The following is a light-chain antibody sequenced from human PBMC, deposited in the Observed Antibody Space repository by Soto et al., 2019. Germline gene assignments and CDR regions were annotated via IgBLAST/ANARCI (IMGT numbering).Light chain of an antibody. V-gene: IGKV3-11*01. CDR1: QSVSSY. Sequence: EIVVTQSPATLSLSQWERATLSCRASQSVSSYLAWYQQKPGQAPRLLIYDASNRATGIPARFSGSGSGTDFTLTISSLEPEDFAVYYCQHYITSLTTFGQGTKVDIK. J-gene: IGKJ1*01. CDR2: DAS. CDR3: QHYITSLTT.